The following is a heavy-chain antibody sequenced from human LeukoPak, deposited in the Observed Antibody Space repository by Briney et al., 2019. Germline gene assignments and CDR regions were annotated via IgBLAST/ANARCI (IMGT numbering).Heavy chain of an antibody. CDR2: IRGKAYGGTT. Sequence: GGSLRLSCTGSGFTLGDYALSWVRQAPGKGLEWVGFIRGKAYGGTTEYAASVRGRFTISRDDSKSIAYLHMNSLKTEDTAVYYCSRDFSSSSLYYFNYWGQGTLVTVSS. J-gene: IGHJ4*02. D-gene: IGHD6-13*01. CDR1: GFTLGDYA. V-gene: IGHV3-49*04. CDR3: SRDFSSSSLYYFNY.